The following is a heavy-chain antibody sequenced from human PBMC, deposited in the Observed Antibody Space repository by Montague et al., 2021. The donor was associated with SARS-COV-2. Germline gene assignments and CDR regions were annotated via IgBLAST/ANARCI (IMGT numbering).Heavy chain of an antibody. J-gene: IGHJ1*01. CDR1: GALVLSNP. CDR2: VRDAGTT. V-gene: IGHV4-59*02. CDR3: ARFVKTGTTSAFDR. D-gene: IGHD3-3*02. Sequence: SETLSLTCTVFGALVLSNPWRWLPTEPGSRVQFVCDVRDAGTTNYNPSVRSRANIFIDTSKAQFSLTLTSVNAADTAVYYCARFVKTGTTSAFDRWGQGTLVIVSS.